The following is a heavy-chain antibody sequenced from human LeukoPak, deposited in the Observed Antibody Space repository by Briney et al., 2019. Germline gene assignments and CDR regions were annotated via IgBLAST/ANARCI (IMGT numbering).Heavy chain of an antibody. CDR2: INPNSGGT. J-gene: IGHJ4*02. D-gene: IGHD3-16*02. Sequence: GASVRVSCKASGYTFTAYYLHWVRQAPGQGLEWMGWINPNSGGTNYAQKFKSWVTLTRDTSINTTYMELSRLASDVTAVYFCARGTPGSYLGYWGQGTLVTVSS. V-gene: IGHV1-2*04. CDR1: GYTFTAYY. CDR3: ARGTPGSYLGY.